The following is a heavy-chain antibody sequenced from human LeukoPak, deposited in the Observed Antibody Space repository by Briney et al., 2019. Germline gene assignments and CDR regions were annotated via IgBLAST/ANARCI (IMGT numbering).Heavy chain of an antibody. Sequence: GASVKVSCKASGYTFTNYGVSWVRQAPGQGLEWMGWISGYNGYTNYAQKFQFRVTMTRNTSISTAYMELSSLRSEDTAVYYCARDGLYNYDILTGYSQGTYYYYYGMDVWGQGTTVTVSS. V-gene: IGHV1-18*01. J-gene: IGHJ6*02. D-gene: IGHD3-9*01. CDR1: GYTFTNYG. CDR2: ISGYNGYT. CDR3: ARDGLYNYDILTGYSQGTYYYYYGMDV.